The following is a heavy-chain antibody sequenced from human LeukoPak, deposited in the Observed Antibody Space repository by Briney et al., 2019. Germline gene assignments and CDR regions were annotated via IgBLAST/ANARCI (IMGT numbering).Heavy chain of an antibody. CDR2: FDPEDGET. CDR1: GYTLTELS. Sequence: ASVKVPCKVSGYTLTELSMHWVRQAPGKGLEWMGGFDPEDGETIYAQKFQGRVTMTEDTSTDTAYMELSSLRSEDTAVYYCARDPASGYDSYNWFDPWGQGTLVTVSS. CDR3: ARDPASGYDSYNWFDP. J-gene: IGHJ5*02. D-gene: IGHD5-12*01. V-gene: IGHV1-24*01.